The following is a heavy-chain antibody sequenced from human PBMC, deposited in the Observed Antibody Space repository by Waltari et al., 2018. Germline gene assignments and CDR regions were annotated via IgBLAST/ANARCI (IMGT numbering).Heavy chain of an antibody. V-gene: IGHV4-34*01. CDR3: ARVALDYYDSSGYFRRMDV. J-gene: IGHJ6*02. CDR2: INHSGST. CDR1: GVSFSGYY. Sequence: VQLPPWGAGLFKPSAPLSLTCAVYGVSFSGYYWSWIRQPPGTGLEWIGEINHSGSTNYNPSLKSRVTISVDTSKNQFSLKLSSVTAADTAVYYCARVALDYYDSSGYFRRMDVWGQGTTVTVSS. D-gene: IGHD3-22*01.